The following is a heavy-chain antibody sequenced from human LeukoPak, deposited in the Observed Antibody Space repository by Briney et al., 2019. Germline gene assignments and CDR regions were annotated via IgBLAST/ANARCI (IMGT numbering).Heavy chain of an antibody. CDR2: IYYSGTT. V-gene: IGHV4-59*05. D-gene: IGHD2-8*02. J-gene: IGHJ4*02. CDR3: ARHRRYTTGSEEYDY. Sequence: SETLSLTCTVPGSSISTYYWSWIRQPPGKGLEWIGSIYYSGTTYYNPSLKSRVTISVDTSRSQFSLKVGSVTAADTAVYYCARHRRYTTGSEEYDYWGQGNMVTVSS. CDR1: GSSISTYY.